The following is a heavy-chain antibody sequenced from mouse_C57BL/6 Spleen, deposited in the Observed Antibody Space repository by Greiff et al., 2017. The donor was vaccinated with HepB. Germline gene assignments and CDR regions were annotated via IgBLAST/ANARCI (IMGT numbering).Heavy chain of an antibody. CDR2: IDPSDSET. Sequence: QVQLQQPGAELVRPGSSVKLSCKASGYTFTSYWMNWVKQRPIQGLEWIGNIDPSDSETHYNQKFKDKATLTVDKSSSTAYMQLSSLTSEDSAVYYCARRDQIYDGPGDYWGQGTTLTVSS. D-gene: IGHD2-3*01. CDR1: GYTFTSYW. J-gene: IGHJ2*01. CDR3: ARRDQIYDGPGDY. V-gene: IGHV1-52*01.